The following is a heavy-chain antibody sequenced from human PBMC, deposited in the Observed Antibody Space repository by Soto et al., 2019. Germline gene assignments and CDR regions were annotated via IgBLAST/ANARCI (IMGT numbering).Heavy chain of an antibody. D-gene: IGHD2-21*02. Sequence: QLQLLESGPGLVKPSGTLSLTCSVSGGSIDKSGYYWGWIRQAPGKGLEWIGTIYFTGSPYYNPSLKSRVAISLDSSNSHFYLNLTSVTAADTAVYFCVRPQSCGTRTCFSSFDHWGQGILFTVSS. CDR2: IYFTGSP. CDR1: GGSIDKSGYY. V-gene: IGHV4-39*02. J-gene: IGHJ4*02. CDR3: VRPQSCGTRTCFSSFDH.